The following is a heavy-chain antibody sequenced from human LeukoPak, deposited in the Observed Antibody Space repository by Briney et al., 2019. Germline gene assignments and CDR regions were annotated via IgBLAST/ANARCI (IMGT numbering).Heavy chain of an antibody. J-gene: IGHJ4*02. CDR1: GGSFSGYY. V-gene: IGHV4-34*01. CDR2: INHSGST. Sequence: SETLSLTCAVYGGSFSGYYWSWIRQPPGKGLEWIGEINHSGSTNYNPSLKSRVTISVDTSKNQFSLKLGSVTAADTAVYYCARGLNWWFDYWGQGTLVTVSS. D-gene: IGHD2-8*02. CDR3: ARGLNWWFDY.